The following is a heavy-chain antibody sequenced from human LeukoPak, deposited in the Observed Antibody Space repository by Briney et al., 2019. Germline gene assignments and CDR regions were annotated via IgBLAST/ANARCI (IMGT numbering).Heavy chain of an antibody. J-gene: IGHJ3*02. CDR2: INPNSGGT. CDR1: GYTFTGYY. Sequence: GASVKVSCKASGYTFTGYYMHWVRQAPGQGLEWMGWINPNSGGTNYAQKFQGRVTMTRDTSISTAYMELSRLRSDDTAVYYCARDRARIGAIGAGAFDIWGQGTMVTVSS. D-gene: IGHD6-19*01. CDR3: ARDRARIGAIGAGAFDI. V-gene: IGHV1-2*02.